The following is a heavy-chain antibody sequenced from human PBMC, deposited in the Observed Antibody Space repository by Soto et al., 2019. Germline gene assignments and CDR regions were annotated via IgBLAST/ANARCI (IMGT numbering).Heavy chain of an antibody. V-gene: IGHV5-51*01. CDR3: ARGPHYGDPNWFDP. D-gene: IGHD4-17*01. J-gene: IGHJ5*02. CDR2: IYPGDSDT. Sequence: PGESLKISCNGSGYSFTSYWIGWVRQMPGKGLEWMGIIYPGDSDTRYGPSSQGQVTISADKSINTAYLQWSSLKASDTAMYYCARGPHYGDPNWFDPWGQGTLVTVSS. CDR1: GYSFTSYW.